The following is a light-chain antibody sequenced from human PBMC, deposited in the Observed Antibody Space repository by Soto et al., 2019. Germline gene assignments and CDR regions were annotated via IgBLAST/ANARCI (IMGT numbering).Light chain of an antibody. V-gene: IGKV3D-15*01. CDR3: QQYHQWPLT. J-gene: IGKJ4*01. CDR1: QGVSRH. CDR2: AAS. Sequence: EIVMAQSPAPLSLSPGERATLSCRASQGVSRHLAWYQQKPGQAPRLLIYAASTRAAGVPARFSGGGSGTEFTLTISSLQSEDFTVYYCQQYHQWPLTFGGGTKV.